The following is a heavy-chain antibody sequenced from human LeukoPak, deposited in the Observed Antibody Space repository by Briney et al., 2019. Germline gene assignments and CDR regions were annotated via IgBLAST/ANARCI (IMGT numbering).Heavy chain of an antibody. CDR3: ARVRYSGSYYFDY. CDR2: INHSGST. CDR1: GGSFSGYY. D-gene: IGHD1-26*01. Sequence: SETLSLTCAVYGGSFSGYYWRWLRQPPGKGLEWLGEINHSGSTNYNPSLKSRVSISDDTSKNRFSLKLSSVTAADTAVCYCARVRYSGSYYFDYWGQGTLVTVSS. V-gene: IGHV4-34*01. J-gene: IGHJ4*02.